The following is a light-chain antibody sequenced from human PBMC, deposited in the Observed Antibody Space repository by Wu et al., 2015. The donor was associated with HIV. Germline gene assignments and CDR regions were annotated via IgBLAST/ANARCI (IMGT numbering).Light chain of an antibody. CDR3: QQRSNWLT. J-gene: IGKJ4*01. V-gene: IGKV3-11*01. CDR2: DTS. Sequence: EVVLTQSPATLSLSPGERATLSCRASQGVRSYLAWYQQKPGHAPKLLIYDTSKRATGIPARFSGSGSGTDFTLSISSLEPDDFAVYYCQQRSNWLTFGGGTKVEIK. CDR1: QGVRSY.